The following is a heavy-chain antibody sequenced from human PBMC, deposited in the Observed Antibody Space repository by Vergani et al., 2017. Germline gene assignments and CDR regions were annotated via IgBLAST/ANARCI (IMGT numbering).Heavy chain of an antibody. Sequence: QVQLQESGPGLVKPSETLSLTCTVSGYSISSGYYWGWIRQPPGKGLEWIGSIYHSGSTYYNPSLKSRVTISVDTSKNQFSLKLSSVTAADTAVYYCAREERDGSGSYYFDYWGQGTLVTVSS. CDR1: GYSISSGYY. D-gene: IGHD3-10*01. V-gene: IGHV4-38-2*02. J-gene: IGHJ4*02. CDR3: AREERDGSGSYYFDY. CDR2: IYHSGST.